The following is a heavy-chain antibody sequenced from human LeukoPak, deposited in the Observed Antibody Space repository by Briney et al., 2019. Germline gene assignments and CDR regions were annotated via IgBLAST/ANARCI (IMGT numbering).Heavy chain of an antibody. CDR2: FYYGGST. CDR3: ARHALSNRFDP. V-gene: IGHV4-39*01. Sequence: SQTLSLTCTVSGGSITSSSDYWGWIRQPPGKGLEWIGTFYYGGSTNYNPALNSRVTISVDTSKNQFSLKLGYVPAADRAVYYCARHALSNRFDPWGQGAPVIVSS. J-gene: IGHJ5*02. CDR1: GGSITSSSDY.